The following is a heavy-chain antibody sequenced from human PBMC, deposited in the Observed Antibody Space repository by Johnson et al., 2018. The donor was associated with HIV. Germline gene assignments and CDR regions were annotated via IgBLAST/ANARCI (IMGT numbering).Heavy chain of an antibody. CDR3: ARDRFGSGRPNAFDM. V-gene: IGHV3-30*03. CDR1: GLTVSSSY. D-gene: IGHD3-10*01. Sequence: QVQLVESGGGVVQPGGSLRLSCAASGLTVSSSYMSWVRQAPGKGLEWVAIISYDGSNKYYADSVKGRFTISRDNSKNTVYLQMNTLRPEDTAVYYCARDRFGSGRPNAFDMWGQGTMVTVSS. J-gene: IGHJ3*02. CDR2: ISYDGSNK.